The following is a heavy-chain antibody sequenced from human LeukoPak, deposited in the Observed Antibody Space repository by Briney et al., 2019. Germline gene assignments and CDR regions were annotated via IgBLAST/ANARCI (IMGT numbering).Heavy chain of an antibody. CDR3: ARAGIQLWTKYYFDY. CDR2: ISSSSSYI. J-gene: IGHJ4*02. V-gene: IGHV3-21*01. CDR1: GFTFSSYG. D-gene: IGHD5-18*01. Sequence: PGGSLRLSCAASGFTFSSYGMNWVRQAPGKGLEWVSSISSSSSYIYYADSVKGRFTISRDNAKNSLYLQMNSLRAEDTAVYYCARAGIQLWTKYYFDYWGQGTLVTVSS.